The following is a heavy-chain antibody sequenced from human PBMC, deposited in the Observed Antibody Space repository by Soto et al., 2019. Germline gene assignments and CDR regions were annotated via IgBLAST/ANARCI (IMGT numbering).Heavy chain of an antibody. CDR2: IYYSGST. CDR3: TRHYYGSGRYWFDP. V-gene: IGHV4-59*08. CDR1: GGSISSDY. J-gene: IGHJ5*02. D-gene: IGHD3-10*01. Sequence: QVQLQESGPGLVKPSETLSLTCTVSGGSISSDYWSWVRQPPGKGLEWIGLIYYSGSTNYNPSLKSRVTISVDTSKNQFSLKRSSVIAADTAVYYCTRHYYGSGRYWFDPWGQGTLVTVSS.